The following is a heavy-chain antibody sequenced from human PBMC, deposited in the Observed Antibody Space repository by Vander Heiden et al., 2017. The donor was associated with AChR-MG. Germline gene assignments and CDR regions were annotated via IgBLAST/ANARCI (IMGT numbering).Heavy chain of an antibody. Sequence: QVQLQESGPGLVKPSQTLSLTCPVSGGSISSGSYYWSWIRQPAGKGLEWIGRIYISGSTNYNPSLKSRVTISVDTSKNQFSLKLSSVTAADTAVYYCAREAGYSSSWYPPFFDYWGQGTLVTVSS. J-gene: IGHJ4*02. CDR1: GGSISSGSYY. V-gene: IGHV4-61*02. D-gene: IGHD6-13*01. CDR2: IYISGST. CDR3: AREAGYSSSWYPPFFDY.